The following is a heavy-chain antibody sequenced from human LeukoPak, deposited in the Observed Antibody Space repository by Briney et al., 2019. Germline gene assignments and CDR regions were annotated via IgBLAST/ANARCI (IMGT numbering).Heavy chain of an antibody. J-gene: IGHJ4*02. V-gene: IGHV3-49*04. CDR2: IRSKAYGGTT. Sequence: PGGSLRLSCTASGFTFGDYGMTWVRQAPGKGLEWVGFIRSKAYGGTTEYAASVKGRFTISRDDSKSIAYLQMNSLKTEDTAVYYCSRRIRSSGWYLDYWGQGTLVTVSS. CDR1: GFTFGDYG. CDR3: SRRIRSSGWYLDY. D-gene: IGHD6-19*01.